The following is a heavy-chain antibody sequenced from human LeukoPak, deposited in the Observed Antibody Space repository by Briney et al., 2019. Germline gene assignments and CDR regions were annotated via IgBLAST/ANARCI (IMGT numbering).Heavy chain of an antibody. V-gene: IGHV3-21*01. CDR3: ARGGQLVQLEGNFDY. CDR2: ISSSSSYI. J-gene: IGHJ4*02. D-gene: IGHD1-1*01. CDR1: GFTFSIYS. Sequence: GGSLRLSCAASGFTFSIYSMNWVRQAPGKGLEWVSSISSSSSYIYYADSVKGRFTISRDNAKNSLYLQMNSLRAEDTAVYYCARGGQLVQLEGNFDYWGQGTLVTVSS.